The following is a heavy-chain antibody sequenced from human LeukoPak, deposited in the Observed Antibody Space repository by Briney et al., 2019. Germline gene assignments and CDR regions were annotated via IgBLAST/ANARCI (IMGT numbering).Heavy chain of an antibody. J-gene: IGHJ4*02. CDR2: IYPGDSDT. CDR1: GYSFTSYW. Sequence: GESLQISCQGSGYSFTSYWIGWVRQMPGKGLEWMGIIYPGDSDTRYSPSFQGQVTISADKSISTAYLQWSSLKASDTAMYYCARLCYDYVWGSYRSYYFDYWGQGTLVTVSS. D-gene: IGHD3-16*02. CDR3: ARLCYDYVWGSYRSYYFDY. V-gene: IGHV5-51*01.